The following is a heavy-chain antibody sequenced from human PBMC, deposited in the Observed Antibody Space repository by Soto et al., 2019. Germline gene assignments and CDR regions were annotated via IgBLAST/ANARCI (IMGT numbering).Heavy chain of an antibody. D-gene: IGHD3-22*01. Sequence: KPSETLSLTCTVSAGSISSYYWSWIRQPPGKGLEWIGYIYYSGSTNYNPSLKSRVTISVDTSKNQFSLKLSSVTAADTAVYYCARVGWETYYYDSSGYSDWYFDLWGRGTLVTVPS. CDR1: AGSISSYY. J-gene: IGHJ2*01. CDR2: IYYSGST. CDR3: ARVGWETYYYDSSGYSDWYFDL. V-gene: IGHV4-59*01.